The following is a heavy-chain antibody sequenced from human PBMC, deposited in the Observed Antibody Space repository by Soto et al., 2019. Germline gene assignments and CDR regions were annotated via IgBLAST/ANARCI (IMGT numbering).Heavy chain of an antibody. Sequence: XESLILSWKRAGYSVTSYWNCWVRQIPGKGLEWIGIVCPGESYTRSSPSSNGEVTITANMSISTANPQWSSLKASDTAMYYCASHACYGSGWYVVWNAFDIWGHGTMVTVSS. CDR2: VCPGESYT. D-gene: IGHD6-19*01. CDR3: ASHACYGSGWYVVWNAFDI. CDR1: GYSVTSYW. J-gene: IGHJ3*02. V-gene: IGHV5-51*01.